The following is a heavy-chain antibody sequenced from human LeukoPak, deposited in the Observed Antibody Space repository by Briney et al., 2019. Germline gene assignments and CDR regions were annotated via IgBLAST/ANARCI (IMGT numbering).Heavy chain of an antibody. V-gene: IGHV3-23*01. Sequence: PGGSLRLSCAASGFTFSSYAMSWVRQAPGKGLEWVSAISGSGGSTYYADSVKGRFTISRDNAKNTLYLQMNSLRAEDTAVYYCARAGLMSPYCSSTSCYTGWFDPWGQGTLVTVSS. CDR3: ARAGLMSPYCSSTSCYTGWFDP. CDR1: GFTFSSYA. D-gene: IGHD2-2*02. CDR2: ISGSGGST. J-gene: IGHJ5*02.